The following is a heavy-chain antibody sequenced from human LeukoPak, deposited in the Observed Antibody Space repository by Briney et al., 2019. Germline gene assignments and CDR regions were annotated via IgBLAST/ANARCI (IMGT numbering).Heavy chain of an antibody. CDR1: GDSLSSYY. D-gene: IGHD5-24*01. Sequence: SETLSLTCAVSGDSLSSYYWSWIRQPPGKGLEWIGYTYYSVGTDYNPSLKSRVTISVDTSKNQFSLKVRSVTAADTAVYYCARHVTISGPYDASDIWGQGTMVTVSP. CDR2: TYYSVGT. V-gene: IGHV4-59*08. J-gene: IGHJ3*02. CDR3: ARHVTISGPYDASDI.